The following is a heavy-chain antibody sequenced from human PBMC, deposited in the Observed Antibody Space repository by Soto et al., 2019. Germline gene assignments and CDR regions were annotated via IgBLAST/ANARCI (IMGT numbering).Heavy chain of an antibody. D-gene: IGHD2-15*01. CDR3: ARGDCVGGPCYSLAGSFYYYMDV. CDR2: INSDGSVS. CDR1: GFTFGNYW. Sequence: EVQLVESGGGLVQPGGSLRLSCAASGFTFGNYWMYWVRQAPGKGLVWVSRINSDGSVSSYADSVKGRLTISRDNVKNTLYLQMDSLRVEDTAVYYCARGDCVGGPCYSLAGSFYYYMDVWGKGTTVTVFS. J-gene: IGHJ6*03. V-gene: IGHV3-74*01.